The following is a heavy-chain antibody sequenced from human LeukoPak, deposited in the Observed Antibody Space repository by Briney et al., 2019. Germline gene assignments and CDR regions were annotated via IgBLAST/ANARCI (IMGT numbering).Heavy chain of an antibody. CDR2: ISSDGSFS. V-gene: IGHV3-74*01. CDR1: GFKFNVYW. J-gene: IGHJ4*02. Sequence: GGSLRLSCVASGFKFNVYWMYWVRQVPGEGLVWVAHISSDGSFSSYADSVKGRFTISRDNAKSTLYLQMDILRAEDTAVYYCAREHDLGYGLWGQGTLVTVSS. D-gene: IGHD4-17*01. CDR3: AREHDLGYGL.